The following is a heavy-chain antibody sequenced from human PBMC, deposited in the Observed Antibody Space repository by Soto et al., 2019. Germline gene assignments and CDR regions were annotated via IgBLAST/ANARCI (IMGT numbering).Heavy chain of an antibody. CDR2: ISYDGSNK. Sequence: QVQLVESGGGVVQPGRSLRLSCAASGFTFSSYGMHWVRQAPGKGLEWVAVISYDGSNKYYADSVKGRFTISRDNSKNXLXLXXNSLRAEDTAVYYCAKGPAIVLVPPAMNYYYGMDVWGQGTTVTVSS. V-gene: IGHV3-30*18. J-gene: IGHJ6*02. CDR1: GFTFSSYG. CDR3: AKGPAIVLVPPAMNYYYGMDV. D-gene: IGHD2-2*01.